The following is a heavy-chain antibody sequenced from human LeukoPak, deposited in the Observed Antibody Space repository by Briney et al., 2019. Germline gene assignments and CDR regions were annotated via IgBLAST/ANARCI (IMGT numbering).Heavy chain of an antibody. D-gene: IGHD2/OR15-2a*01. CDR1: GFTVSSKY. CDR2: IKSKTDGGTT. J-gene: IGHJ4*02. V-gene: IGHV3-15*01. CDR3: TTDQHGPKIAGVHFLDY. Sequence: PGGSLRLSCAASGFTVSSKYMSWVRQAPGKGLEWVGRIKSKTDGGTTDYAAPVKGRFTISRDDSKNTLYLQMNSLKTEDTAVYYCTTDQHGPKIAGVHFLDYWGQGTLVTVSS.